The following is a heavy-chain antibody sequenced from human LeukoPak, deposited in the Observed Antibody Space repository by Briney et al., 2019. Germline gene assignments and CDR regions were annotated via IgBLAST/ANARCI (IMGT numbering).Heavy chain of an antibody. Sequence: ASVKVSCKASGYTFTSYYMHWVRQAPGQGLEWMGIINPGDGSTSYTQKFQGRVTVTRDTSTSTVYMDLSSLRSEDTAVYYCARAAVHYYSVMDVWGQGTTVTVSS. D-gene: IGHD6-25*01. CDR1: GYTFTSYY. J-gene: IGHJ6*02. V-gene: IGHV1-46*01. CDR2: INPGDGST. CDR3: ARAAVHYYSVMDV.